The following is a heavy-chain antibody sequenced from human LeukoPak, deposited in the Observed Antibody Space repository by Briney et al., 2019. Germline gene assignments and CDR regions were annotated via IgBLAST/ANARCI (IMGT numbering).Heavy chain of an antibody. Sequence: GGSLRLSCAASGFTFSSYAMSWVRQAPGKGLEWVSTISGSGGVTYYPDSVRGRFTISRDNSKNTLHLQMDSLRAEDTAIYYCAKWPEGATPKFHYWGQGTLVTVSS. D-gene: IGHD1-26*01. CDR2: ISGSGGVT. CDR1: GFTFSSYA. V-gene: IGHV3-23*01. CDR3: AKWPEGATPKFHY. J-gene: IGHJ4*02.